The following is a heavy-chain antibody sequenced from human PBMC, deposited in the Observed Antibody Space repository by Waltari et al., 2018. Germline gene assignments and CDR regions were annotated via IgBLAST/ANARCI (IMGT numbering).Heavy chain of an antibody. D-gene: IGHD3-10*01. V-gene: IGHV3-15*07. Sequence: EVQLVESGGGLVRPGGSLRLSCAASGFTFPNTSMNWVRQSSARGLEWVGRIRGTAYSGTTDYAAPVEGRFTISRDDSKDTLFLQMSALKIEDTAVYYCASGRGVYHFWGQGTLVTVSS. CDR2: IRGTAYSGTT. CDR3: ASGRGVYHF. CDR1: GFTFPNTS. J-gene: IGHJ4*02.